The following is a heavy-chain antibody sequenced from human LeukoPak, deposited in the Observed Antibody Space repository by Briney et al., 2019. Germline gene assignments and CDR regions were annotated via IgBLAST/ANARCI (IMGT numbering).Heavy chain of an antibody. D-gene: IGHD6-13*01. CDR2: IKQDGSEK. CDR1: GFTFSSHW. J-gene: IGHJ4*02. V-gene: IGHV3-7*03. Sequence: GGSLRLSCAASGFTFSSHWMTWVRQAPGNGLEWVANIKQDGSEKYYVDSVKGRFTISRDNAKNSLYLQMNSLGAEDTAVYYCARRGTSSSWAHFDYWGQGTLVTVSS. CDR3: ARRGTSSSWAHFDY.